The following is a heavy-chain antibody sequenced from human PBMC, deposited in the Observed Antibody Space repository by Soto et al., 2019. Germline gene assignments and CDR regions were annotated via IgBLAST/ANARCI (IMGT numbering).Heavy chain of an antibody. CDR3: ARDLHYYDSSGYPRVEAFDI. J-gene: IGHJ3*02. D-gene: IGHD3-22*01. CDR2: IYYSGST. Sequence: SEALSLTCTVSGCSLRIYYCSCIRPPPGKGMAWIGYIYYSGSTNYNPSLKSRVTISVDTSKNQISLKLNSVTAADTAVYYCARDLHYYDSSGYPRVEAFDIWGQGTMVTVSS. CDR1: GCSLRIYY. V-gene: IGHV4-59*01.